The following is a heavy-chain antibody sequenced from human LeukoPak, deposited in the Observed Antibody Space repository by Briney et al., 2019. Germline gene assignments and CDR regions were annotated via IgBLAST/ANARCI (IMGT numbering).Heavy chain of an antibody. CDR2: ISSSSSYI. CDR1: GFTFSSYS. CDR3: ARKKRYYYVPGSYGFDY. V-gene: IGHV3-21*01. J-gene: IGHJ4*02. D-gene: IGHD3-10*01. Sequence: GGSLRLSCAASGFTFSSYSMNWVRQAPGKGLEWVSSISSSSSYIYYADSVKGRFTISRDNAKNSLYLQMNSLRAEDTAVYYCARKKRYYYVPGSYGFDYGAREPLVPVP.